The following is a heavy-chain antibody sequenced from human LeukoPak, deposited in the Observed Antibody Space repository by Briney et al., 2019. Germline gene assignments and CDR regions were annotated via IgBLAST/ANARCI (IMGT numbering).Heavy chain of an antibody. CDR3: AKEQWLAYYFDY. Sequence: GGSLRLSCAASGFTISSYAMSWVRQTPGKGLEWVSAISGSGGSTYYADSVKGRFTISRDNSKNTLYLQMNSLRAEDTAVYYCAKEQWLAYYFDYWGQGTLVTVSS. CDR1: GFTISSYA. CDR2: ISGSGGST. D-gene: IGHD6-19*01. J-gene: IGHJ4*02. V-gene: IGHV3-23*01.